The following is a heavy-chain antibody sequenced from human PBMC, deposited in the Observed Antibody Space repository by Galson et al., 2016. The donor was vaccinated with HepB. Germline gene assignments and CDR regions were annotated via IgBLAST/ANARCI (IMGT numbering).Heavy chain of an antibody. V-gene: IGHV3-23*01. CDR1: GFTFSDYA. CDR3: VKRRDVADDAFDK. D-gene: IGHD2-21*02. J-gene: IGHJ3*02. CDR2: ISDSGGAI. Sequence: SLRLSCAASGFTFSDYAMSWVRQAPGKGLEWVSGISDSGGAIYYADSVKGRFTMSRDNSRNTLYLQMNGLRAADTAIYYCVKRRDVADDAFDKWGQGTMATVSS.